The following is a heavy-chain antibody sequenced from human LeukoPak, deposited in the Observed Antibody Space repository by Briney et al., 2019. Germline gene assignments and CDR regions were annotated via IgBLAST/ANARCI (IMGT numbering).Heavy chain of an antibody. D-gene: IGHD3-22*01. CDR1: GFTFSSYS. CDR3: ARATTTIIVIHPFDY. V-gene: IGHV3-21*01. Sequence: GGSLRLSCAASGFTFSSYSMNWVRQAPGKGLEWVSSISSSSSSYIYYADSVKGRFTISRDNAKNSLYLQMNSLRAEDTAVYYCARATTTIIVIHPFDYWGQGTLVTVSS. CDR2: ISSSSSSYI. J-gene: IGHJ4*02.